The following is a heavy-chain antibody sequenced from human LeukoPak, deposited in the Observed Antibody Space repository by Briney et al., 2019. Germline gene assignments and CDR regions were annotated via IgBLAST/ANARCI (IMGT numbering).Heavy chain of an antibody. J-gene: IGHJ4*02. CDR3: ARSKKFCRGGSCDFDY. V-gene: IGHV1-2*06. D-gene: IGHD2-15*01. Sequence: ASVKVSCKASGYTFTGYYIHYVRQAPGQGLEWMGRIDPYSGNTNYAQKFQGRVTMARDTSISTAYMELSRLRSDDTAVFYCARSKKFCRGGSCDFDYRGQGTLLTVSS. CDR1: GYTFTGYY. CDR2: IDPYSGNT.